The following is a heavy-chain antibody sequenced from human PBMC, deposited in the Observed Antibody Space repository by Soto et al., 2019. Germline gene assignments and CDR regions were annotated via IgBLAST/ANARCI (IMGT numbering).Heavy chain of an antibody. V-gene: IGHV1-18*01. CDR1: GYTFTNYG. CDR2: ISAYNGNT. Sequence: QVQLVQSGAEVKKPGASVKVSCKASGYTFTNYGITWVRQAPGQGLEWMGWISAYNGNTNYAQKVQGRDTMSTDTSTSTAYLELRSLRSDDTAVYYCARGPESRSTAYFDYWGQLTLVTVSS. D-gene: IGHD2-2*01. CDR3: ARGPESRSTAYFDY. J-gene: IGHJ4*02.